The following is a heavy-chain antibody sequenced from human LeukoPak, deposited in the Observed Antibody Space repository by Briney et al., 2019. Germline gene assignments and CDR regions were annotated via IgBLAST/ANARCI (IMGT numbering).Heavy chain of an antibody. CDR1: GFTFSRYW. CDR3: ARLSYYSGKGPDAFDI. Sequence: PGGSLRLSCAASGFTFSRYWMTWVRQAPGKGLEWVANIKQDGSEKYYLDSVKGRCTISRDNAKNSVYLQMNSLGAEDTAVYYCARLSYYSGKGPDAFDIWGQGTVVTVSP. V-gene: IGHV3-7*01. CDR2: IKQDGSEK. J-gene: IGHJ3*02. D-gene: IGHD3-10*01.